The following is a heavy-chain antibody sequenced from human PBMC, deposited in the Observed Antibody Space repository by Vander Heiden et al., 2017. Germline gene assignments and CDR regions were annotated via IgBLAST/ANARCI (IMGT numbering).Heavy chain of an antibody. CDR1: GFTVSSNF. V-gene: IGHV3-53*02. Sequence: EVQLVETGGGLIQPGGSLRLSCAASGFTVSSNFMSWVRQAPGKGLEWVSIIYAGITTYYADSVKGRFTISRDNSKNMLYLQMSSLRAEDTAVYYCGRELAVTSDAFDIWGQGTMVTVAS. J-gene: IGHJ3*02. D-gene: IGHD2-21*02. CDR3: GRELAVTSDAFDI. CDR2: IYAGITT.